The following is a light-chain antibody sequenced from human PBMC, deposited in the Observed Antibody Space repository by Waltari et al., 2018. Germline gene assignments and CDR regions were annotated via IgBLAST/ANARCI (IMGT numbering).Light chain of an antibody. CDR1: ALPKQY. J-gene: IGLJ2*01. CDR3: QSADSSGTYVV. CDR2: KDS. V-gene: IGLV3-25*03. Sequence: SYELTQPPSVSVSPGQTARITCSGDALPKQYAYWYQQKPGQAPVLVIYKDSGRPSGIPERFSGSSSWTTVTLTISGVQAEDEADYYCQSADSSGTYVVFGGGTKLTVL.